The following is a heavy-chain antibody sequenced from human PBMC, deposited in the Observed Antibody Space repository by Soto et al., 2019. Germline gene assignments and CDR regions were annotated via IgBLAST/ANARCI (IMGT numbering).Heavy chain of an antibody. CDR1: GGSISSSSYY. V-gene: IGHV4-39*07. D-gene: IGHD3-10*01. Sequence: SETLSLTCTVSGGSISSSSYYWGWIRQPPGKGLEWIGSIYYSGSTNYNPSLKSRVTISVDTSKNQFSLKLSSVTAADTAVYYCARGLMDLYNWFDPWGQGTLVTVSS. J-gene: IGHJ5*02. CDR2: IYYSGST. CDR3: ARGLMDLYNWFDP.